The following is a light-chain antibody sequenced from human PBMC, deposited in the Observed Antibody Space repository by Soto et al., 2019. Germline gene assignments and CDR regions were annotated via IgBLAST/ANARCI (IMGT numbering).Light chain of an antibody. CDR2: EVN. CDR3: TSYTTYSTYV. V-gene: IGLV2-14*01. Sequence: QSALTQPASVSGSPGQSITISCTGTSVDVGNYNYVSWYQQHPGKAPKLMIYEVNNRPSGVSYRFSGSKSGNTAFLTISGLQAEDEADYYCTSYTTYSTYVFGTGTKLTVL. J-gene: IGLJ1*01. CDR1: SVDVGNYNY.